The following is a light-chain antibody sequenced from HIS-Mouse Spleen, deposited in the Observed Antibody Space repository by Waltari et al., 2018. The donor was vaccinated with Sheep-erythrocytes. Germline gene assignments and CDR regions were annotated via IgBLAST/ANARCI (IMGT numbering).Light chain of an antibody. CDR3: CSYAGSYNHV. Sequence: QSALTQPRAVSGSPGQSVPISCTGTSSAVGGFNSVSWYQQHPGNAPKRMIYDVSKRPSGVPDRFSGSKSGNTASLTISGLQAEDEADYYCCSYAGSYNHVFATGTKVTVL. V-gene: IGLV2-11*01. CDR2: DVS. CDR1: SSAVGGFNS. J-gene: IGLJ1*01.